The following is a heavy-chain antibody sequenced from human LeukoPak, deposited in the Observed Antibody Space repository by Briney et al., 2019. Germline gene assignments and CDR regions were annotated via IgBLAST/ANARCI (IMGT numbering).Heavy chain of an antibody. J-gene: IGHJ6*03. D-gene: IGHD3-10*01. CDR2: ISSSSSYI. CDR3: ARDCPYYYGSGSYYKKYYYYYYMDV. V-gene: IGHV3-21*01. Sequence: PGGSLRLSCAASGFTFSTYSMNWVRQAPGKGLEWVSSISSSSSYIYYADSVKGRFTISRDNAKNSLYLQMNSLRAEDTAVYYCARDCPYYYGSGSYYKKYYYYYYMDVWGKGTTVTVSS. CDR1: GFTFSTYS.